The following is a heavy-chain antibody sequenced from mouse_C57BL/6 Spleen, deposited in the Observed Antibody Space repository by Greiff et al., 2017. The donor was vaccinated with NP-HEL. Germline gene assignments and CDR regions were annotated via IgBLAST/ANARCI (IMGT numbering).Heavy chain of an antibody. D-gene: IGHD1-1*01. CDR2: IYPSDSET. CDR3: ARGFHYYGSSYWYFDV. Sequence: VQLQQPGAELVRPGSSVKLSCKASGYTFTSYWMDWVKQRPGQGLEWIGNIYPSDSETHYNQKFKDKATLTVDKSSSTAYMQRSSLTSEDSAVYYCARGFHYYGSSYWYFDVWGTGTTVTVSS. V-gene: IGHV1-61*01. CDR1: GYTFTSYW. J-gene: IGHJ1*03.